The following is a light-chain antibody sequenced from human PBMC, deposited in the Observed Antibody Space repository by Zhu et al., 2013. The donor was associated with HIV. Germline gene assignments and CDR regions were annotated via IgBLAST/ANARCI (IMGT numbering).Light chain of an antibody. CDR2: QDN. CDR1: MFGDKY. V-gene: IGLV3-1*01. Sequence: SSELTQPPSVSVSPGQTATISCSGDMFGDKYVSWYQQKPGQSPVLLIFQDNRRPSGTPERISGSNSGNTATLTISGTQPMDEADFYCQAWDINTMVFGGGTTLTVL. CDR3: QAWDINTMV. J-gene: IGLJ2*01.